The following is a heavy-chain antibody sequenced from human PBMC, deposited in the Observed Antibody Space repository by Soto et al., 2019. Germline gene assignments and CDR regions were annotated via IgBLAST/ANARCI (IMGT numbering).Heavy chain of an antibody. V-gene: IGHV5-51*01. CDR1: GYSFTIYW. J-gene: IGHJ3*02. CDR2: IYPGDSDT. CDR3: ASATDYGCNSGAFDI. D-gene: IGHD4-17*01. Sequence: GESLKISCKGSGYSFTIYWIGWVRQMPGKGLEWMGIIYPGDSDTRYSPSFQGQVTISADKSISTAYLQWSSLKASDTAMYYCASATDYGCNSGAFDIWGQGTMVTVSS.